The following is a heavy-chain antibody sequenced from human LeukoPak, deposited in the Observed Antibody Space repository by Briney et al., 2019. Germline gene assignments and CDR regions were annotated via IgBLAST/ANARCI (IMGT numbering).Heavy chain of an antibody. J-gene: IGHJ4*02. V-gene: IGHV1-2*02. CDR2: INPNSGGT. D-gene: IGHD6-13*01. CDR3: ARTRRIAAAGSSGDY. Sequence: ASVKVSCKASGYTFTGYYMHWVRQAPGQGLEWMGWINPNSGGTNYAQKFQGRLTMTRDTSISTAYMELSRLRSDDTAVYYCARTRRIAAAGSSGDYWGQGTLVTVSS. CDR1: GYTFTGYY.